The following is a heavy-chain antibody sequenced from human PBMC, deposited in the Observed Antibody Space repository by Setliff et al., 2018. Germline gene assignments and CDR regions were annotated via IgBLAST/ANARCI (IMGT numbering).Heavy chain of an antibody. CDR3: ARATRDSDGWYYEYRWFDP. Sequence: ASVKVSCKASGYTLTNYYMHWVRQAPGQGLAWMGIINPSGGLTRYAQRFQGRVTMTRGTSINTAYMELSRLTCDDTAVYYCARATRDSDGWYYEYRWFDPWGQGTLVTVSS. J-gene: IGHJ5*02. CDR2: INPSGGLT. D-gene: IGHD6-19*01. V-gene: IGHV1-46*01. CDR1: GYTLTNYY.